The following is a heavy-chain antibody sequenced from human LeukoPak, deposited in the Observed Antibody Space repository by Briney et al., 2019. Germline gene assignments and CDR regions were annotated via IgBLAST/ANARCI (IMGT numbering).Heavy chain of an antibody. Sequence: GGSLRLSCAASGFTFDDYTMHWVRQAPGKGLEWVSAISGSGGSTYYADSVKGRFTISRDNSKNTLYLQMNSLRAEDTAVYYCAKGTPGIAAVGAFDIWGQGSMVTVSS. CDR3: AKGTPGIAAVGAFDI. CDR2: ISGSGGST. CDR1: GFTFDDYT. D-gene: IGHD6-13*01. V-gene: IGHV3-23*01. J-gene: IGHJ3*02.